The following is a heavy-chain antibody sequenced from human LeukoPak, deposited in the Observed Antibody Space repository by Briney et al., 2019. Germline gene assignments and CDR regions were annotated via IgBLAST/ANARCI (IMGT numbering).Heavy chain of an antibody. V-gene: IGHV1-2*02. CDR2: INPNSGGT. Sequence: ASVKVSCKASGYTFTGYYMHWVRQAPGQGLEWMGWINPNSGGTNYAQKFQGRVTITRDTSISTAYMELSRLRSDDTAVYYCARTYSSSWLYGMDVWGQGTTVTVSS. D-gene: IGHD6-13*01. CDR1: GYTFTGYY. CDR3: ARTYSSSWLYGMDV. J-gene: IGHJ6*02.